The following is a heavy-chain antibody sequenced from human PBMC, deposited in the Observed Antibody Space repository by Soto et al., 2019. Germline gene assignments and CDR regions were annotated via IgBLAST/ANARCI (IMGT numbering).Heavy chain of an antibody. CDR1: GYTFSDYY. CDR2: LNPNTGDS. Sequence: ASVKVSCKASGYTFSDYYIHWVRQATGQGLEWMGWLNPNTGDSAYAQKFQGRISVTSDTSINTVHMELSSLRSEDTAVYYCARRAETNGWNGFGADKYYFDFWGQGTLVTVSS. V-gene: IGHV1-8*02. J-gene: IGHJ4*02. D-gene: IGHD1-1*01. CDR3: ARRAETNGWNGFGADKYYFDF.